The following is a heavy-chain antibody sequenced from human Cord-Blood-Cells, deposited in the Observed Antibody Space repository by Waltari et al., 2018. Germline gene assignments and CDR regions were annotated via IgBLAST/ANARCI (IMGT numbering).Heavy chain of an antibody. D-gene: IGHD3-3*01. CDR3: ATDSRHTRITIFGVVTDNWFDP. V-gene: IGHV1-24*01. J-gene: IGHJ5*02. Sequence: HWVRQAPGKGLEWMGGFDPEDGETIYAQKFQGRVTMTEDTSTDTAYMELSSLRSEDTAVYYCATDSRHTRITIFGVVTDNWFDPWGQGTLVTVSS. CDR2: FDPEDGET.